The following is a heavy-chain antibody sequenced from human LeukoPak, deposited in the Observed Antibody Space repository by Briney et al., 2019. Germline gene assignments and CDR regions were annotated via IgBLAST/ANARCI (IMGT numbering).Heavy chain of an antibody. V-gene: IGHV3-48*03. Sequence: GGSLTLSCAASGFTFSSYEMNWARQATGKGLEWVSYISSSGSTIYYAASVKGRFTISRDNAKNSLYLQMNSLRAEDTAVYYCARGAAEMATIYYYYYMDVWGKGTTVTISS. CDR1: GFTFSSYE. D-gene: IGHD5-24*01. J-gene: IGHJ6*03. CDR3: ARGAAEMATIYYYYYMDV. CDR2: ISSSGSTI.